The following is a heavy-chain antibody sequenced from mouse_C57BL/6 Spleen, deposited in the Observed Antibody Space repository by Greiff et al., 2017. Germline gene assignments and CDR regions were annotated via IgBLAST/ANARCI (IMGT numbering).Heavy chain of an antibody. CDR2: ISSGSSTI. V-gene: IGHV5-17*01. D-gene: IGHD4-1*01. CDR1: GFTFSDYG. CDR3: ARGTGECAY. Sequence: EVKLVESGGGLVKPGGSLKLSCAASGFTFSDYGLHWVRLAPEKGLEWVAYISSGSSTISYADTVKGRTTISRDNAKKTLFLKMNSLRSEETAMYYCARGTGECAYWGQGTLVTVSA. J-gene: IGHJ3*01.